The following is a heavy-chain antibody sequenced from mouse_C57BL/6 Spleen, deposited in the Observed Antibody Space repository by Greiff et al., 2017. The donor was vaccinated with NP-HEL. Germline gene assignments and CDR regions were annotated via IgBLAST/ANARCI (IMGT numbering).Heavy chain of an antibody. D-gene: IGHD2-1*01. Sequence: VQLQQSGAELVRPGSSVKLSCKASGYTFTSYWMDWVKQRPGQGLEWIGNIYPSDSETHYNQKFKDKATLTVDKSSSTAYMQLSSLTSEDSAVYYCARGVTGYFDYWGQGTTLTVSS. J-gene: IGHJ2*01. CDR1: GYTFTSYW. CDR3: ARGVTGYFDY. CDR2: IYPSDSET. V-gene: IGHV1-61*01.